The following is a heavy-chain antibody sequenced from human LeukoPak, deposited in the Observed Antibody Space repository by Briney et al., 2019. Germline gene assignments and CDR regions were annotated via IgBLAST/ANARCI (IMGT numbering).Heavy chain of an antibody. J-gene: IGHJ4*02. Sequence: ASVKVSCTASGYTFTIYAMHWVRQAPGQRLEWMGWINAGNGNTKYSQKFQGRVTITRDTSASTAYMELSSLRSEDTAVYYYAREYYDSSGTDYWGQGTLVTVSS. CDR3: AREYYDSSGTDY. CDR2: INAGNGNT. V-gene: IGHV1-3*01. CDR1: GYTFTIYA. D-gene: IGHD3-22*01.